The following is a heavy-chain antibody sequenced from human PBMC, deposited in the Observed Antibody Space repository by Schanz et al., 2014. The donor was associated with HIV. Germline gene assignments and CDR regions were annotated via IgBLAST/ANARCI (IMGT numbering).Heavy chain of an antibody. J-gene: IGHJ6*02. D-gene: IGHD3-22*01. V-gene: IGHV4-4*08. Sequence: QERLQESGPGLVKPSETLSLSCAVSGGSVRTNYYSWIRQPPGKGLEWIGYISNLGSPNYNPSLRSRVTMSVDTSENHFSLKLSSATVADTAVYYCARGEGYYYDSSGFPLASGMDVWGQGTTVTVSS. CDR3: ARGEGYYYDSSGFPLASGMDV. CDR2: ISNLGSP. CDR1: GGSVRTNY.